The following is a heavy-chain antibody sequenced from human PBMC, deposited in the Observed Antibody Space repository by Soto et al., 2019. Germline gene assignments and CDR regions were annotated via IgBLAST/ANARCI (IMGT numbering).Heavy chain of an antibody. J-gene: IGHJ6*02. CDR3: ARAVRYWNSSSCYPLYYDDGMDV. Sequence: GGSLRLSCAASGFTFSSYGMHWVRQAPGKGLEWVAVIWYDGSNKYYADSVKGRFTISRDNSKNTLYLQMNSLRAEDTAVYYWARAVRYWNSSSCYPLYYDDGMDVWGQGTTVTVSS. CDR1: GFTFSSYG. D-gene: IGHD2-2*01. V-gene: IGHV3-33*01. CDR2: IWYDGSNK.